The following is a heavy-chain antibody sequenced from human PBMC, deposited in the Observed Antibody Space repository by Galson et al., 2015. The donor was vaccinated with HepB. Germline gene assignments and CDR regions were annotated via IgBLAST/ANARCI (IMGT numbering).Heavy chain of an antibody. CDR3: AREQVQEGYSSGHFDH. CDR1: GDSFSRYY. CDR2: IYYTGST. V-gene: IGHV4-59*01. J-gene: IGHJ4*02. D-gene: IGHD6-19*01. Sequence: LSLTCSVSGDSFSRYYWSWIRQTPGKGLEWIGYIYYTGSTIYNPSLKSRVSMSVDTSKNQFSLKLSSVTAADTALYYCAREQVQEGYSSGHFDHWGQGTLVIVSS.